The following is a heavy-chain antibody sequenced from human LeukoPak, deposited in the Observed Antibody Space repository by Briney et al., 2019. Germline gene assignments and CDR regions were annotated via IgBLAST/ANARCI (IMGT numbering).Heavy chain of an antibody. V-gene: IGHV1-46*01. CDR3: ARAIRSGPDYYYYGMDV. CDR2: INPSDGGT. J-gene: IGHJ6*02. D-gene: IGHD2-15*01. Sequence: GASVKVSCKASGYTFTSYFMHWVRQAPGQGLEWMGIINPSDGGTSYAQKFQGRVTMTRDTSTSTVYMELRSPRSEDTAVYYCARAIRSGPDYYYYGMDVWGQGTTVTVSS. CDR1: GYTFTSYF.